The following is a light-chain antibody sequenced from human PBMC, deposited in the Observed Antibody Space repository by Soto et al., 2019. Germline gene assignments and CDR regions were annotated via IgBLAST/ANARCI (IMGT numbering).Light chain of an antibody. CDR1: QYINTR. J-gene: IGKJ5*01. Sequence: EIVLTQSPATLSSFPGDRVTLSCRASQYINTRLAWYQHRPGQAPRLLIYQTSIRAAGVPARFSGSGSETEFTLTIRSLQSEDFAVYFCQQYNNWPSFGQGTRLEI. V-gene: IGKV3-15*01. CDR3: QQYNNWPS. CDR2: QTS.